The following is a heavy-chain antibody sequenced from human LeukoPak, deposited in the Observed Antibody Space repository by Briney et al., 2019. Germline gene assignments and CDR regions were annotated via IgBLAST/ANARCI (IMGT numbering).Heavy chain of an antibody. Sequence: PGGSLRLSCAASGFTFSSYAMHWVRQAPGKGLEWVAVISYDGSNKYYADSVKGRFTISRDNSKNTLYLQMNSLRAEDTAVYYCARAPGWVIVANGFDYWGQGTLVTVSS. CDR1: GFTFSSYA. CDR2: ISYDGSNK. D-gene: IGHD5-12*01. CDR3: ARAPGWVIVANGFDY. V-gene: IGHV3-30-3*01. J-gene: IGHJ4*02.